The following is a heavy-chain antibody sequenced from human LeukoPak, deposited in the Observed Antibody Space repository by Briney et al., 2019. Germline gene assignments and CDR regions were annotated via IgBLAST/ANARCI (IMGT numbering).Heavy chain of an antibody. CDR3: ARVEYSGWNLEY. Sequence: PGGSLRLSCAASGFTVSSNYMSWVRQAPGKGLEWVANINQGGSVQYYMDSVKGRFTISRDDAKNSLYVQTNSLRDEDTAVYYCARVEYSGWNLEYWGQGTLVTVSS. CDR2: INQGGSVQ. CDR1: GFTVSSNY. V-gene: IGHV3-7*01. D-gene: IGHD5-12*01. J-gene: IGHJ4*02.